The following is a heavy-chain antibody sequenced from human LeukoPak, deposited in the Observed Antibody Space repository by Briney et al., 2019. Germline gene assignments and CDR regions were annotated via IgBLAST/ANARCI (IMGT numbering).Heavy chain of an antibody. V-gene: IGHV3-23*01. J-gene: IGHJ4*02. CDR1: GFTFSSSA. CDR3: AKVQRSNIREYYYDSSGWFFDY. Sequence: QSGGSLRFSCAASGFTFSSSAMSWVRQAPGKGLEWVSTISGSDSSTHYADSVKGRFTISRDNSKNTLYLQMNSLRADDTAVYYCAKVQRSNIREYYYDSSGWFFDYWGQGTLVTVSS. D-gene: IGHD3-22*01. CDR2: ISGSDSST.